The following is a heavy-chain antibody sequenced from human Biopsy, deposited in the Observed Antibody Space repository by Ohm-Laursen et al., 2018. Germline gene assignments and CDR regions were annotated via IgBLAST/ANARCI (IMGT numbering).Heavy chain of an antibody. Sequence: SDTLSLTSAVYGESFNGYYWSWIRQTPGKGLEWIGEINHSGRTNYNPSLESRVTISVDTSKNQFSLKVRSVTAADTAVYYCVRGVDYYDPYHYYALDVWGQGTTVTVSS. CDR3: VRGVDYYDPYHYYALDV. V-gene: IGHV4-34*01. D-gene: IGHD3-22*01. CDR2: INHSGRT. CDR1: GESFNGYY. J-gene: IGHJ6*02.